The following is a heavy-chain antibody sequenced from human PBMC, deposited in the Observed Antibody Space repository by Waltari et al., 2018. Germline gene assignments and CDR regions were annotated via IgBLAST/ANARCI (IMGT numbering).Heavy chain of an antibody. D-gene: IGHD6-6*01. Sequence: QVQLVQSGAEVKKPGSSVKVSCKASGGTFSSYAISWVRQDPGQGLEWMGGLIPIVGTAKYSQKVQGRVTITTDESTSTVYMGLSSLRSEDTAVFYCARGPLAARELLPFDYWGLGTLVTVSS. CDR2: LIPIVGTA. J-gene: IGHJ4*02. CDR3: ARGPLAARELLPFDY. CDR1: GGTFSSYA. V-gene: IGHV1-69*05.